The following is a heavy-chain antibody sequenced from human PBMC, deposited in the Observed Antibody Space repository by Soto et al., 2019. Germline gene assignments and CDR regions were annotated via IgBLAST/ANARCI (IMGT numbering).Heavy chain of an antibody. CDR3: ANDGTVPRRVPVFVDV. V-gene: IGHV3-30*18. CDR2: ISYDGSNK. CDR1: GFTFSSYG. Sequence: PGGSLRLSCAASGFTFSSYGMHWVRQAPGKGLEWVAVISYDGSNKYYADSVKGRFTISRDNSKNTLYLQMNSLRAEDTDVYYCANDGTVPRRVPVFVDVWGQGSTVTV. J-gene: IGHJ6*02. D-gene: IGHD4-4*01.